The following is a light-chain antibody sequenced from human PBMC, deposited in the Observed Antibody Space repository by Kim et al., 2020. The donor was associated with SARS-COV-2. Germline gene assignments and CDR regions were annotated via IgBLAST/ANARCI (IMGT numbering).Light chain of an antibody. CDR3: QQYGGSPYT. CDR2: DAY. CDR1: QSVSSN. Sequence: PGERATLSCRASQSVSSNLVWYQQKPGQAPRLLIYDAYNRVTGIPDRFSGSGSGTDFTLTISRLEPEDFAVYYCQQYGGSPYTFGQGTKLEI. J-gene: IGKJ2*01. V-gene: IGKV3-20*01.